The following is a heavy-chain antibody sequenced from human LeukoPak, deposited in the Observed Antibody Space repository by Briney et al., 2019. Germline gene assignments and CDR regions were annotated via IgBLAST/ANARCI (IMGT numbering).Heavy chain of an antibody. D-gene: IGHD2-21*02. V-gene: IGHV7-4-1*02. Sequence: ASVKVSCKASGYIFTSYAINWVRQAPGQGLEWMGWINTNTGNPTYAQGFTGRFVFSLDTSVSTAYLQISSLKAEDTAVYYCARASGDPMSDAFDIWGQGTMVTVSS. CDR3: ARASGDPMSDAFDI. CDR1: GYIFTSYA. CDR2: INTNTGNP. J-gene: IGHJ3*02.